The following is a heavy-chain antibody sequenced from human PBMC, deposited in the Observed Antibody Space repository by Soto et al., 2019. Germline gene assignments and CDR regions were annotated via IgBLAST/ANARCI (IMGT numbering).Heavy chain of an antibody. CDR1: GGSISSGDYY. V-gene: IGHV4-30-4*01. J-gene: IGHJ3*02. CDR3: ARATHYYDSSGYYLDAFDI. CDR2: IYYSGST. D-gene: IGHD3-22*01. Sequence: TLSLTCTVSGGSISSGDYYWSWIRQPPGKGLEWIGYIYYSGSTYYNPSLKSRVTISVDTSKNQFSLKLSSVTAADTAVYYCARATHYYDSSGYYLDAFDIWGQGTMVTVSS.